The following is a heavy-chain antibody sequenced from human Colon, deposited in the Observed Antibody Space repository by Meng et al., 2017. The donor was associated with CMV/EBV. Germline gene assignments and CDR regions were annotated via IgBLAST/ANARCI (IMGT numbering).Heavy chain of an antibody. V-gene: IGHV4-4*07. CDR1: GASITSYS. Sequence: QVPLRDSGPGLVKPSETLSLTCTVSGASITSYSWTWIRQPAGKGLEWIGRVYISGNTNYNPSLKSRVTMSIDTSKNQLSLNIRSVTAADTAVYYCARDSNLSGLAYWGQGTLVTVSS. CDR3: ARDSNLSGLAY. J-gene: IGHJ4*02. CDR2: VYISGNT. D-gene: IGHD3-10*01.